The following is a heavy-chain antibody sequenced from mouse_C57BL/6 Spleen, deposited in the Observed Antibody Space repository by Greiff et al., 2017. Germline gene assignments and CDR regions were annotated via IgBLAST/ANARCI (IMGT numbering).Heavy chain of an antibody. J-gene: IGHJ4*01. Sequence: VQLKESGPGLVKPSQSLSLTCSVTGYSITSGYYWNWIRQFPGNKLEWMGYISYDGSNNYNPSLKNRISITRDTSKNQFFLKLNSVTTEDTATYYCARDGSRGMAMDYWGQGTSVTVSS. CDR2: ISYDGSN. CDR3: ARDGSRGMAMDY. V-gene: IGHV3-6*01. CDR1: GYSITSGYY. D-gene: IGHD1-1*01.